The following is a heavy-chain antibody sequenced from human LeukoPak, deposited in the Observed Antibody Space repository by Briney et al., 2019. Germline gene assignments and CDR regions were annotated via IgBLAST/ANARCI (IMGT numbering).Heavy chain of an antibody. J-gene: IGHJ4*02. D-gene: IGHD2-15*01. Sequence: GESLKISCKGFGYSFSTYWIAWVRQMPGKGLEWMGIIYPRDSDTRYSPSFQGQVTISADKSISTAYLHWSSLKASDTAIYYCARSGGASDYWGQGTLVSVSS. CDR1: GYSFSTYW. V-gene: IGHV5-51*01. CDR3: ARSGGASDY. CDR2: IYPRDSDT.